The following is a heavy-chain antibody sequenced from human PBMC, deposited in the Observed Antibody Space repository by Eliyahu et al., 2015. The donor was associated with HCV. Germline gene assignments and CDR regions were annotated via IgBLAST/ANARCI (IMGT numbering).Heavy chain of an antibody. Sequence: EVQLVESGGGLVQPGGSLRLSCAASGFTFSSXWMHWVRQAPGKGLVWVSRINSDGSSTSYADSVKGRFTISRDNAKNTLYLQMNSLRAEDTAVYYCARAQSSSWYVILYYYYYMDVWGKGTTVTVSS. J-gene: IGHJ6*03. CDR2: INSDGSST. CDR1: GFTFSSXW. V-gene: IGHV3-74*01. CDR3: ARAQSSSWYVILYYYYYMDV. D-gene: IGHD6-13*01.